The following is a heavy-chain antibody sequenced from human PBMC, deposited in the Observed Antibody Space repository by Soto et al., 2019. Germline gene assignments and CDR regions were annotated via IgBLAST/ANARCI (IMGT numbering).Heavy chain of an antibody. Sequence: QVQLVESGGGVVQPGRSLRLSCAASGFTFISYAMHWVRQAPGKGLEWVAVISYGGSNKYYADSVKGRFTISRANSKNTRYLKMISLRAEDTAVYYSAMDQSLTGTSAWYVGYWGHGTLVTVSS. CDR2: ISYGGSNK. D-gene: IGHD1-7*01. J-gene: IGHJ4*01. CDR3: AMDQSLTGTSAWYVGY. V-gene: IGHV3-30-3*01. CDR1: GFTFISYA.